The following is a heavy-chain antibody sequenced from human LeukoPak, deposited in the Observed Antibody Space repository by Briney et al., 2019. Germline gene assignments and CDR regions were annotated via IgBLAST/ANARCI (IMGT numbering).Heavy chain of an antibody. J-gene: IGHJ3*02. CDR3: ARVGIAVAAAFDI. D-gene: IGHD6-19*01. Sequence: GRSLRLSCAASGFTFSSYSMNWVRQAPGRGLEWVSSISSSSSYIYYADSVKGRFTISRDNAKNSLYLQMNSLRAEDTAVYYCARVGIAVAAAFDIWGQGTMVTVSS. CDR1: GFTFSSYS. CDR2: ISSSSSYI. V-gene: IGHV3-21*01.